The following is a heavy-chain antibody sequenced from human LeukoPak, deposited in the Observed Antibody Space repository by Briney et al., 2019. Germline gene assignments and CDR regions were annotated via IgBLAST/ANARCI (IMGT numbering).Heavy chain of an antibody. J-gene: IGHJ4*02. V-gene: IGHV5-51*01. CDR3: ARHRYCSGGSCYGIDY. CDR2: IYPGDSDT. D-gene: IGHD2-15*01. CDR1: GYSFTTYW. Sequence: GESLHISCKGSGYSFTTYWIGWVRQMPGKGLEWMGIIYPGDSDTRYSPSFQGQVTISADKSISTAYLQWSSLKASDTAMYYCARHRYCSGGSCYGIDYWGQGTLVTVPS.